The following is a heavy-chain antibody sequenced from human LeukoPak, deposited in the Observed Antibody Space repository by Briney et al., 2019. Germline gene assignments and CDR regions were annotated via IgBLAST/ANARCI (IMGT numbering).Heavy chain of an antibody. V-gene: IGHV4-59*08. CDR3: ARLVVPAAIGGLNWFDP. J-gene: IGHJ5*02. CDR1: GGSIGSYY. Sequence: SETLSLTCTVSGGSIGSYYWSWIRQPPGKGLEWIGYIYYSGSTNYNPSLKSRVTISVDTSKNQFSLKLSSVTAADTAVYYCARLVVPAAIGGLNWFDPWGQGTLVTVSS. D-gene: IGHD2-2*01. CDR2: IYYSGST.